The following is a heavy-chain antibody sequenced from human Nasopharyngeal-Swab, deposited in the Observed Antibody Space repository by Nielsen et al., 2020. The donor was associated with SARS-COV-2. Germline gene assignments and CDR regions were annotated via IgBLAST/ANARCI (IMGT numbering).Heavy chain of an antibody. V-gene: IGHV4-59*08. CDR3: ASTPFPLYCSGGSCYFYY. J-gene: IGHJ4*02. Sequence: SETLSLTCTVSGGSISSYYWSWIRQPPGKGLEWIGYIYYSGSTNYNPSLKSRVTISVDTSKNQFSLKLSSVTAADTAVYYCASTPFPLYCSGGSCYFYYWGQGTLVTVSA. D-gene: IGHD2-15*01. CDR1: GGSISSYY. CDR2: IYYSGST.